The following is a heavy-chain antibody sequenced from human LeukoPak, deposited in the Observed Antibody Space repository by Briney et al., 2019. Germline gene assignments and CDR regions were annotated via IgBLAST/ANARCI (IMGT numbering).Heavy chain of an antibody. J-gene: IGHJ3*02. CDR2: ISAYNGNT. CDR3: ARGHEGYSYLAGAFDI. CDR1: GYSFTSFG. D-gene: IGHD5-18*01. Sequence: ASVKVSCKASGYSFTSFGISWVRQAPGQGLEWMGWISAYNGNTNHAQKLQGRVTMTRDTSTSTVYMELSSLRSEDTAVYYCARGHEGYSYLAGAFDIWGQGTMVTVSS. V-gene: IGHV1-18*01.